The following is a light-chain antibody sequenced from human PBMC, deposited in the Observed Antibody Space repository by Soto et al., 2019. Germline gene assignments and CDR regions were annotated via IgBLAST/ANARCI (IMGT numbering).Light chain of an antibody. J-gene: IGLJ2*01. CDR3: SSYAGSNNVI. Sequence: QSVLTQPPSASGSPGQSITISNTGTSSDVGGYDYVSWYQQHPGKAPKLMIYEVNKRPSGVPDRFSGSKSGNTASLTVSGLQAEDEAEYFCSSYAGSNNVIFGGGTKVTVL. CDR1: SSDVGGYDY. CDR2: EVN. V-gene: IGLV2-8*01.